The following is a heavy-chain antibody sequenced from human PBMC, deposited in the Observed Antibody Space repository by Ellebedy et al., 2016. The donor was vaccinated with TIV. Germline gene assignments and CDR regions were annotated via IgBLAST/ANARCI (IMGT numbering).Heavy chain of an antibody. CDR1: GFTFSSYS. J-gene: IGHJ4*02. D-gene: IGHD4-17*01. CDR2: ISSSSSTI. V-gene: IGHV3-48*04. Sequence: GESLKISCAASGFTFSSYSMNWVRQAPGKGLEWVSYISSSSSTIYYADSVKGRFTISRDNAKNSLYLQMNSLRAEDTAVYYCARERIKAVTTAPLDYWGQGTLVTVSS. CDR3: ARERIKAVTTAPLDY.